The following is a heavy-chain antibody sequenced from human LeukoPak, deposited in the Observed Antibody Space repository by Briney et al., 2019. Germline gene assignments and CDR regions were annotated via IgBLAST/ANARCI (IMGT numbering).Heavy chain of an antibody. Sequence: PGRSLRLSCAASGFTFSSYAMHWVRQAPGKGLEWVSYISSSGSTIYYADSVKGRFTISRDNAKNSLYLQMNSLRAEDTAVYYCARGGELLWFGDQSYNWFDPWGQGTLVTVSS. J-gene: IGHJ5*02. V-gene: IGHV3-48*03. CDR2: ISSSGSTI. CDR3: ARGGELLWFGDQSYNWFDP. D-gene: IGHD3-10*01. CDR1: GFTFSSYA.